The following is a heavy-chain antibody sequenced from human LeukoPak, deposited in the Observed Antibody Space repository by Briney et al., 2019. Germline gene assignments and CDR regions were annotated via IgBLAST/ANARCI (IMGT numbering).Heavy chain of an antibody. CDR3: ARGAVKYSGYDAAPNFDY. J-gene: IGHJ4*02. D-gene: IGHD5-12*01. CDR2: INHSGST. CDR1: GGSFSGYY. Sequence: SETLSLTCAVYGGSFSGYYWSWIRQPPGKGLEWIGEINHSGSTNYNPSLKSRVTISVDTSKNQFSLKLSSVTAADTAVYYCARGAVKYSGYDAAPNFDYWGQGTLVTVSS. V-gene: IGHV4-34*01.